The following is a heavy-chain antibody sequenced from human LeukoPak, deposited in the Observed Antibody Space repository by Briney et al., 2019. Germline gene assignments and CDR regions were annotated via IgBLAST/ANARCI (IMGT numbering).Heavy chain of an antibody. CDR3: ARHDERQLVLFSAFDI. CDR1: GGSISSYY. CDR2: IYYSGST. J-gene: IGHJ3*02. V-gene: IGHV4-59*08. Sequence: SETLSLTCTVSGGSISSYYGSWIRQPPGKGLEWIGYIYYSGSTNYNPSLKSRVTISVDTSKNQFSLKLSSVTAADTAVYYCARHDERQLVLFSAFDIWGQGTIVTVSS. D-gene: IGHD6-13*01.